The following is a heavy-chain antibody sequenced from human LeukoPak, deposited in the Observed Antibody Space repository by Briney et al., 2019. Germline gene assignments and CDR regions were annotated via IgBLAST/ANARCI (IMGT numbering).Heavy chain of an antibody. CDR1: GFTFSNHG. CDR2: ISQDGSNK. CDR3: ARDMSPRYSSSWYRFDP. V-gene: IGHV3-30*03. J-gene: IGHJ5*02. Sequence: AGGSLRLSCAASGFTFSNHGMHWIRQAPGKGLEWVAVISQDGSNKDHADSLKGRFTISRDNSKNTVYLQMNSLRSEDTAVYYCARDMSPRYSSSWYRFDPWGQGTLVTVSS. D-gene: IGHD2-2*01.